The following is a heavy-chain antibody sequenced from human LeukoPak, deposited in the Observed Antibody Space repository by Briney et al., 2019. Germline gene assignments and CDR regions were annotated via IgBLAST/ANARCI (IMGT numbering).Heavy chain of an antibody. Sequence: PSETLSLTCTVSGGSISRSRYYWGWIRQPLGKGLEWIGSIYYGGSTYYSPSLKSRVTISVDTSKNQFSLKLTSVTAADTAVYYCARVHYGSGSLYYYYYMDVWGKGTTVTISS. D-gene: IGHD3-10*01. CDR3: ARVHYGSGSLYYYYYMDV. J-gene: IGHJ6*03. V-gene: IGHV4-39*01. CDR1: GGSISRSRYY. CDR2: IYYGGST.